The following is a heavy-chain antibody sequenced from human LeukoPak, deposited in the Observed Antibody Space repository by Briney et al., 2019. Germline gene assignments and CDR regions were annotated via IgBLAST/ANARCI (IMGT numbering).Heavy chain of an antibody. D-gene: IGHD6-19*01. J-gene: IGHJ3*01. CDR2: IYHSGNT. CDR1: GYSISSGYY. CDR3: AREMPAGYTSGFDAFDL. V-gene: IGHV4-38-2*02. Sequence: PSETLSLTCTVSGYSISSGYYWGWIRQPPGKGLEWIGTIYHSGNTYYNPTLKSRVTISVDTSKNQFSLRLTSVTAADTAVYFCAREMPAGYTSGFDAFDLWGQGTVVTVSS.